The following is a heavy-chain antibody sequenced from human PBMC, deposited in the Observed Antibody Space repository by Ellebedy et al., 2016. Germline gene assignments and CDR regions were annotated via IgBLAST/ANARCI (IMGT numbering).Heavy chain of an antibody. D-gene: IGHD6-13*01. V-gene: IGHV3-33*08. J-gene: IGHJ4*02. CDR2: IWYDGSNK. CDR1: GFTFSSYG. Sequence: GGSLRLSCAASGFTFSSYGMHWVRQAPGKGLEWVAVIWYDGSNKYCADSVKGRFTISRDNSKNTLYLQMNSLRAEDTAVYYCARDPTAAVGSYFDYWGQGTLVTVSS. CDR3: ARDPTAAVGSYFDY.